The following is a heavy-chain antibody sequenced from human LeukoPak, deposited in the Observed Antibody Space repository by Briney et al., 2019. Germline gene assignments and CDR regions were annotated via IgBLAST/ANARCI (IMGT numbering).Heavy chain of an antibody. CDR2: IDHSGSA. CDR1: VGSFRGYY. Sequence: SETLSLTCAVYVGSFRGYYWSWIRQSPGKGLEWIGEIDHSGSANYNPSFMSRVTMSVDTSKNQFSLEVNSVTAADTAVYYCARGLRRDCHNGIVFDYWGQGTLVSVSP. CDR3: ARGLRRDCHNGIVFDY. D-gene: IGHD5-24*01. J-gene: IGHJ4*02. V-gene: IGHV4-34*01.